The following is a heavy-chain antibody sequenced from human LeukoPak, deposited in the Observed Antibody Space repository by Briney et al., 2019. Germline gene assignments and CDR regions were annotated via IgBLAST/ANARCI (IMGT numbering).Heavy chain of an antibody. CDR1: GFTFSSYA. D-gene: IGHD6-13*01. J-gene: IGHJ3*02. Sequence: PGGSLRLSCAASGFTFSSYAMHWVRQAPGKGLEWVAVISYDGSNKYYADSVKGRFTISRDNSKNTLYLQMNSLRAEDTAVYYCARDKLIAAAGTVLGAFDIWGQGTMVTVSS. V-gene: IGHV3-30-3*01. CDR3: ARDKLIAAAGTVLGAFDI. CDR2: ISYDGSNK.